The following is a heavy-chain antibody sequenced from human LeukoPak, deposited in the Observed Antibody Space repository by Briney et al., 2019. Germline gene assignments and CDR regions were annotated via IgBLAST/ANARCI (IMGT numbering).Heavy chain of an antibody. V-gene: IGHV4-34*01. CDR3: ARRTAHFDGNPDP. CDR1: GGSFSGYY. D-gene: IGHD4-23*01. Sequence: SETLSLTCAVYGGSFSGYYWSWIRQPPGKGLEWIGEINHSGSTNYNPSLKSRVTISVDTSKNQFSLKLSSVTAADTAVYYCARRTAHFDGNPDPWGQGTLVTVSS. J-gene: IGHJ5*02. CDR2: INHSGST.